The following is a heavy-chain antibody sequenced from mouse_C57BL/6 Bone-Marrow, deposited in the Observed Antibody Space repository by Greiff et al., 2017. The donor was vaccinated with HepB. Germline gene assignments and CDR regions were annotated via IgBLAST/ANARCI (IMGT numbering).Heavy chain of an antibody. CDR1: GYTFTSYG. D-gene: IGHD3-3*01. V-gene: IGHV1-81*01. J-gene: IGHJ3*01. CDR2: IYPRSGNT. CDR3: ARGTYSAWFAY. Sequence: QVQLKQSGAELARPGASVKLSCKASGYTFTSYGISWVKQRTGQGLEWIGEIYPRSGNTYYNEKFKGKATLTADKSSSTAYMELRSLTSEDSAVYFCARGTYSAWFAYWGQGTLVTVSA.